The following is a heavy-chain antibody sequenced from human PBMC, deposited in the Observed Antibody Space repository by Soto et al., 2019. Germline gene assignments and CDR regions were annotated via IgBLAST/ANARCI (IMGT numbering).Heavy chain of an antibody. CDR2: MYPNRDT. J-gene: IGHJ5*02. D-gene: IGHD6-13*01. V-gene: IGHV1-8*01. Sequence: GASVKVSCKASGHTFTNFDITWVRQATGQGLEWMGWMYPNRDTGNAQKSQGRVPMPRDTSTSTVYMELSRLRSEDTAVYYCASYQEEAAFTSWGQGTPVTVSS. CDR1: GHTFTNFD. CDR3: ASYQEEAAFTS.